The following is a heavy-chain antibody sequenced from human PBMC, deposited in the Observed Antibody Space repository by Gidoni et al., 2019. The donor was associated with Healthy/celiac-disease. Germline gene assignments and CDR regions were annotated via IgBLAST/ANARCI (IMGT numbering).Heavy chain of an antibody. Sequence: VQLVESGGGVVKPGRSLRLPCAASGFTFRRYGTHWVRPAPGKGLEWVAVISYDGSNKYYADSVKRRFTISRDNSKNTLYLQMNSLRAEDTAVYYCAKDWAGGAAAAFDYWGQGTLVTVSS. D-gene: IGHD6-25*01. CDR2: ISYDGSNK. CDR1: GFTFRRYG. J-gene: IGHJ4*02. V-gene: IGHV3-30*18. CDR3: AKDWAGGAAAAFDY.